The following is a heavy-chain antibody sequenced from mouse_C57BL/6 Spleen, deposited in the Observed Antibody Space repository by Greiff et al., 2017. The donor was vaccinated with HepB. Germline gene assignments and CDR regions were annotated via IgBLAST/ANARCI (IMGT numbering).Heavy chain of an antibody. CDR1: GYSFTGYF. D-gene: IGHD1-1*01. Sequence: VQLQQSGPELVKPGDSVKISCKASGYSFTGYFMNWVMQSHGKSLEWIGRINPYNGDTFYNQKFRGKATLTVDKSSSTAHMELRSLTSEDSAVYYCARGGYYYGSSNDYFDYWGQGTTLTVSS. CDR3: ARGGYYYGSSNDYFDY. CDR2: INPYNGDT. V-gene: IGHV1-20*01. J-gene: IGHJ2*01.